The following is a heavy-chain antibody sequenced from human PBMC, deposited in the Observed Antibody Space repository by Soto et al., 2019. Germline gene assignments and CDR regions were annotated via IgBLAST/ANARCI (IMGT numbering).Heavy chain of an antibody. Sequence: ETLSLTCTVSGGSISSSSYYWGWIRQPPGKGLEWIGSIYYSGSTYYNPSLKSRVTISVDTSKNQFSLKLSSVTAADTAVYYCATSSLGYCSSTSCYTFDYWGQGTLVTVSS. CDR1: GGSISSSSYY. CDR3: ATSSLGYCSSTSCYTFDY. J-gene: IGHJ4*02. CDR2: IYYSGST. V-gene: IGHV4-39*01. D-gene: IGHD2-2*02.